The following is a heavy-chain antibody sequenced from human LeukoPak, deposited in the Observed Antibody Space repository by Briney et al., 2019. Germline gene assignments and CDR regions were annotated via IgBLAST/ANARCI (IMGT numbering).Heavy chain of an antibody. V-gene: IGHV7-4-1*02. CDR2: INTNSGNP. D-gene: IGHD3-16*01. J-gene: IGHJ4*02. Sequence: ASVKVSCKASGYTFTIYALNWVRQAPGQGLEWMGWINTNSGNPTYAQDFTGRFVFSLDTSVATAYLQINSLKAEDTALYYCARDLGQYNSDWGRSFDYWGQGTLVTVSS. CDR3: ARDLGQYNSDWGRSFDY. CDR1: GYTFTIYA.